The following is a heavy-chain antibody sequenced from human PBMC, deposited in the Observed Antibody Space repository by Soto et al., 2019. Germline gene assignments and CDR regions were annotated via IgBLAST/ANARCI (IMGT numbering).Heavy chain of an antibody. CDR1: GGTFSSYA. CDR2: IIPIFGTA. J-gene: IGHJ6*02. V-gene: IGHV1-69*01. CDR3: ARERYCSGGSCLLNYYYYGMDV. Sequence: QVQLVQSGAEVKKPGSSLKVSCKASGGTFSSYAISWVRQAPGQGLEWMGGIIPIFGTANYAQKFQGRVTITADESTSTAYMELSSLRSEDTAVYYCARERYCSGGSCLLNYYYYGMDVWGQGTTVTVSS. D-gene: IGHD2-15*01.